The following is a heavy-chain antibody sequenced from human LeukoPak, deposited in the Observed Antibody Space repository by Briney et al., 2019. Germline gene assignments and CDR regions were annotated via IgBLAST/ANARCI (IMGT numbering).Heavy chain of an antibody. Sequence: GGSLRLSCAASGFNFANHAMSWVRQTPGKGLEWVSAISGGGDITYYADSVTGRFTISRDNSKDTLFLQTHSLRPGDPAVYYCVREDTPATANYWGQGTLVTISS. J-gene: IGHJ4*02. CDR2: ISGGGDIT. CDR1: GFNFANHA. V-gene: IGHV3-23*01. D-gene: IGHD2-21*02. CDR3: VREDTPATANY.